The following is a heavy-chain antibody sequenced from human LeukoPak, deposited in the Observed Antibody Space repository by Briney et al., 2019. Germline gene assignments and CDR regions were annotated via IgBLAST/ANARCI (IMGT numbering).Heavy chain of an antibody. CDR2: IYSGGST. CDR1: GFTVSSNY. Sequence: GGSLRLSCAASGFTVSSNYMSWVRQAPGRGLEWVSVIYSGGSTYYADSVKGRFTISRDDSKNTLYLQMNSLRAEDTAVYYCARRAGAYSHPYDYWGQGTLVTVSS. D-gene: IGHD4/OR15-4a*01. CDR3: ARRAGAYSHPYDY. J-gene: IGHJ4*02. V-gene: IGHV3-53*01.